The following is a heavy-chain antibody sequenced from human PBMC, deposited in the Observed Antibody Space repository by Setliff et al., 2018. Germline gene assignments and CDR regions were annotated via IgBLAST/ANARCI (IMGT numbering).Heavy chain of an antibody. D-gene: IGHD2-15*01. CDR3: ARVRDCSGGNCHRGFHHYMDV. CDR2: IIPMFGTT. CDR1: GGTFSSYA. J-gene: IGHJ6*03. Sequence: GASVKVSCKASGGTFSSYAIDWVRQAPGQGLEWMGGIIPMFGTTNYAQRFRGRVTITADESTTTAYLELSSLRSEDTAVYYCARVRDCSGGNCHRGFHHYMDVWGKGTTVTVSS. V-gene: IGHV1-69*13.